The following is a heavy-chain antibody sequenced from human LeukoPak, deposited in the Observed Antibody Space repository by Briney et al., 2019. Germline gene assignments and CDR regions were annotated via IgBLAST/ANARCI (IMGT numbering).Heavy chain of an antibody. CDR3: AREGSDPGFPFSPSDAFDV. Sequence: PGGSLRLSCAGSGFPFSSYWIHWVRQVPGRGLVWVARVNSDGSGTRYADSVKGRSTISRDNARNTLYLQMDSLRVEDTALYYCAREGSDPGFPFSPSDAFDVWGQGTMVIVSS. CDR1: GFPFSSYW. J-gene: IGHJ3*01. CDR2: VNSDGSGT. D-gene: IGHD3-10*01. V-gene: IGHV3-74*01.